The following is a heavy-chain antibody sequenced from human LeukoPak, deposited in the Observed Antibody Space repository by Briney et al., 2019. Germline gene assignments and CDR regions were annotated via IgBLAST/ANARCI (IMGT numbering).Heavy chain of an antibody. V-gene: IGHV3-48*03. CDR2: ISSSGSTI. J-gene: IGHJ5*02. Sequence: GGSLRLSYAASGFTFSSYEMNWVRQAPGKGLEWVSYISSSGSTIYYADSVKGRFTISRDNAKNSLYLQMNSLRAEDTAVYYCARAIAAAGNWFDPWGQGTLVTVSS. CDR3: ARAIAAAGNWFDP. D-gene: IGHD6-13*01. CDR1: GFTFSSYE.